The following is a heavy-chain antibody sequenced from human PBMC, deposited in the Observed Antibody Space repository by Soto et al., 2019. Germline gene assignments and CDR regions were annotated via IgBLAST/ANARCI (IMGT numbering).Heavy chain of an antibody. Sequence: SETLSLTCTVSGGSISSGGYYWSWIRQHPGKGLEWIGYIYYSGSTYYNPSLMSRITISVDTSKNQFSLNLSSVTAADTAVYYCVRGPYYSDSSGYYNPYNWFDPWGQGTLVTVSS. CDR1: GGSISSGGYY. CDR2: IYYSGST. V-gene: IGHV4-31*03. D-gene: IGHD3-22*01. CDR3: VRGPYYSDSSGYYNPYNWFDP. J-gene: IGHJ5*02.